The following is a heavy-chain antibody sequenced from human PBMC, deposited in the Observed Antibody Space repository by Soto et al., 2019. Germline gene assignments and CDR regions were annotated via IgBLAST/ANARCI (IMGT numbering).Heavy chain of an antibody. D-gene: IGHD5-18*01. CDR1: GGTFSSYA. Sequence: QVQLVQSGAEVKKPGSSVKVSCKASGGTFSSYAISWVRQAPGQGLEWMGGIIPIFGTANYAQKFQGRVTITADESTSTAYMELSSLRSEDTAVYYCARVGSGYSYGPGNDAFDIWGQGTMVTVSS. CDR2: IIPIFGTA. J-gene: IGHJ3*02. CDR3: ARVGSGYSYGPGNDAFDI. V-gene: IGHV1-69*12.